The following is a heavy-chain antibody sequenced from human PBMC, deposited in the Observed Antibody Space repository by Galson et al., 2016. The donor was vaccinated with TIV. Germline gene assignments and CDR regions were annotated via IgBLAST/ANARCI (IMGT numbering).Heavy chain of an antibody. Sequence: PALVKPTQTLTLTCTFSGFSLSTSGMCVSWVRQPPGKALEWLARIDWDDDKYYITSLKTRLTISEDTSKNQVVLTMTNMDPVDTATYYCARELIPTAPEGPFLSAMDVWGQGTTVTVSS. J-gene: IGHJ6*02. V-gene: IGHV2-70*11. D-gene: IGHD2-2*01. CDR1: GFSLSTSGMC. CDR2: IDWDDDK. CDR3: ARELIPTAPEGPFLSAMDV.